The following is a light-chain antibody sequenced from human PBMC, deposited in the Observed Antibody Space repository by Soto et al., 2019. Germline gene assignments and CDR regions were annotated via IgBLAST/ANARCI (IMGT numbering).Light chain of an antibody. CDR3: QQCGSSPWT. Sequence: IVLTQSPGTLSLSPGERATLSCRASQSVSSYYLAWYQQKPGQAPRLLIYAASSRATGIPDRFSGGGSGTDFTLTISRLEPEDFAVYYCQQCGSSPWTFDQGTKVDIK. V-gene: IGKV3-20*01. CDR1: QSVSSYY. J-gene: IGKJ1*01. CDR2: AAS.